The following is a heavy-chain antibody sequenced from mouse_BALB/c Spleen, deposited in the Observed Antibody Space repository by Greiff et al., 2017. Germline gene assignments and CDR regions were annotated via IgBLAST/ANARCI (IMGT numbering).Heavy chain of an antibody. CDR2: INPSTGYT. Sequence: QVQLQHSGAELAKPGASVKMSCKASGYTFTSYWMHWVKQRPGQGLEWIGYINPSTGYTEYNQKFKDKATLTADKSSSTAYMQLSSLTSEDSAVYYCARRYYGSRALDYWGQGTTLTVSS. J-gene: IGHJ2*01. CDR3: ARRYYGSRALDY. D-gene: IGHD1-1*01. CDR1: GYTFTSYW. V-gene: IGHV1-7*01.